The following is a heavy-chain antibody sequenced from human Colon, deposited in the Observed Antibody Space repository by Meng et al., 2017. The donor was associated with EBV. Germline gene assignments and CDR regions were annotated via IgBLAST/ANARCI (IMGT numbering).Heavy chain of an antibody. V-gene: IGHV1-18*01. CDR3: ASGTPGRSYCDY. D-gene: IGHD2-15*01. CDR1: GYTFGSYG. CDR2: FVNYVDT. J-gene: IGHJ4*02. Sequence: QVHLLQSGPEVKKPRAAVRVSCKASGYTFGSYGICWVRQAPAQGLEWMVWFVNYVDTYPAPKFQGRVTMTTDTHTNTAFMELRSLTSDDTAVYYCASGTPGRSYCDYWGQGTLVTVSS.